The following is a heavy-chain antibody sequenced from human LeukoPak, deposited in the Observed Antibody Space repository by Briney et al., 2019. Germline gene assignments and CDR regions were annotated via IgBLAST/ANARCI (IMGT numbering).Heavy chain of an antibody. Sequence: GGSLRLSCAASGFTFSNYAMSWVRQAPGKGLEWVSAISGSGGSTYYADSVKGRFTISRDNSKNTLYLQMNSLRAEDTAVYYCAKDKASTLRFLEWLSGMDVWGQGTTVTVSS. V-gene: IGHV3-23*01. CDR1: GFTFSNYA. CDR2: ISGSGGST. D-gene: IGHD3-3*01. J-gene: IGHJ6*02. CDR3: AKDKASTLRFLEWLSGMDV.